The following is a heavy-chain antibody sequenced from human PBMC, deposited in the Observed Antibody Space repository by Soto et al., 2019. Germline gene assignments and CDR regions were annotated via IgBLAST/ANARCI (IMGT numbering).Heavy chain of an antibody. V-gene: IGHV3-7*01. CDR2: IKQDGSEK. Sequence: GGSLRLSCAASGFTFSSYWMSWVRQAPGKGLEWVANIKQDGSEKYYVDSVKGRFTISRDNAKNSLFLQMNSLRAEDTAVYYCARYIVVVVAATPFFDYWGQGTLVTVSS. CDR3: ARYIVVVVAATPFFDY. D-gene: IGHD2-15*01. CDR1: GFTFSSYW. J-gene: IGHJ4*02.